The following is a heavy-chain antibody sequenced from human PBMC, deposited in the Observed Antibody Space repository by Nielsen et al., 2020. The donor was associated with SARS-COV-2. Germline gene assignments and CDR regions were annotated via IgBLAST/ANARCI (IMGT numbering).Heavy chain of an antibody. V-gene: IGHV3-9*01. D-gene: IGHD3-22*01. CDR3: AKDNTYYDSSGYYY. Sequence: SLKISCAASGFTFDDYAMHWVRQAPGKGLEWVSGISWNSGSIGYADSVKGRFTISRDNAKNSLYLQMNSLRAEDTALYYCAKDNTYYDSSGYYYWGQGTLVTVSS. CDR1: GFTFDDYA. J-gene: IGHJ4*02. CDR2: ISWNSGSI.